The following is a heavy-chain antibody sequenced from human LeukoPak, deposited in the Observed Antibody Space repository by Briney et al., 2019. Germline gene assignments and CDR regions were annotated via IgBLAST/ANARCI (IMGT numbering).Heavy chain of an antibody. CDR3: AITYYDSSGYSAFDY. CDR1: GYTFTSYY. D-gene: IGHD3-22*01. J-gene: IGHJ4*02. CDR2: INPSGGST. Sequence: ASVKVSCKASGYTFTSYYMHWVRQAPGQGLEWMGIINPSGGSTSYAQKFQGRVTMTRDTSTSTVYMEPSSLRSEDTAVYYCAITYYDSSGYSAFDYWGQGTLVTVSS. V-gene: IGHV1-46*01.